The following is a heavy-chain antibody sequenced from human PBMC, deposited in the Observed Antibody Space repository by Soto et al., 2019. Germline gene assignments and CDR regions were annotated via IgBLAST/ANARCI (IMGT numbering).Heavy chain of an antibody. V-gene: IGHV4-31*03. Sequence: QVQLQESGPGLVKPSQTLSLTCTVSGGSISSGGYYWSWIRQHPGKGLEWIGYIYYSGSTYYNPSLNRRVTISVDTSKNQFSLKLSSVTAADTAVYYCARAFSITMVRGVIGPCWFDPWGQGTLVTVSS. D-gene: IGHD3-10*01. CDR3: ARAFSITMVRGVIGPCWFDP. CDR1: GGSISSGGYY. CDR2: IYYSGST. J-gene: IGHJ5*02.